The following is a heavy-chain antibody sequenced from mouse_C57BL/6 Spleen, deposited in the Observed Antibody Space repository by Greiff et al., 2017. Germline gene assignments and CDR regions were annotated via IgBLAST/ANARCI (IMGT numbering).Heavy chain of an antibody. V-gene: IGHV1-64*01. CDR3: AREDYDREFDY. CDR1: GYTFTSYW. J-gene: IGHJ2*01. D-gene: IGHD2-4*01. Sequence: QVQLQQPGAELVKPGASVKLSCKASGYTFTSYWMHWVKQRPGQGLEWIGMIHPNSGSTNYNEKFKSKATLTVDKSSSTAYMQLSSLTSEDSAVYYCAREDYDREFDYWGQGTTLTVSS. CDR2: IHPNSGST.